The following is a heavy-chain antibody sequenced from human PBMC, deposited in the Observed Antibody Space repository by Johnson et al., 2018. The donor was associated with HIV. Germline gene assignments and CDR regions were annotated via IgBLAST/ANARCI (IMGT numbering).Heavy chain of an antibody. V-gene: IGHV3-13*01. Sequence: EVQLVESGGGVARPGGSLRLSCAASGFTFGDYAMSWVRQVPGKGLEWVSSIGTSPGDTHYSDSVKGRFTVSREDAKDSLYLQMDSLTAGDTARYYCVRESLRPIPVPGPGDAAFDIWGLGTMVIVSS. J-gene: IGHJ3*02. CDR3: VRESLRPIPVPGPGDAAFDI. D-gene: IGHD6-19*01. CDR1: GFTFGDYA. CDR2: IGTSPGDT.